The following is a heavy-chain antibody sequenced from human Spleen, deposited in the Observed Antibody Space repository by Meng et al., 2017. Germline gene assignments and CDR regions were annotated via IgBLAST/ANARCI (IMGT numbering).Heavy chain of an antibody. CDR2: ISYDGSNK. CDR3: AKEWARYSSSHFVHYGMDV. Sequence: GESLKISCTASGFTFGDYAMSWVRQAPGKGLEWVAVISYDGSNKYYADSVKGRFTISRDNSKNTLNLQMNSLRVGDTAVYYCAKEWARYSSSHFVHYGMDVWGQGTTVTVSS. CDR1: GFTFGDYA. J-gene: IGHJ6*02. D-gene: IGHD6-13*01. V-gene: IGHV3-30*07.